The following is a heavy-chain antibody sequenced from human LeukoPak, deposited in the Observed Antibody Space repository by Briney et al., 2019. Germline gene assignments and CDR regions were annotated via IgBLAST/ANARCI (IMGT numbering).Heavy chain of an antibody. CDR1: GYCISSGYY. D-gene: IGHD6-13*01. Sequence: SETLSLTCAVSGYCISSGYYWGWFRQPPGKGLEWIGCMYHSGSTYYNPSLKSRVTISVDTSKNQFSLKLSSVTAADTAVYYCARQGGSSSPYYYYYMDVRGKGTTVTVSS. V-gene: IGHV4-38-2*01. J-gene: IGHJ6*03. CDR3: ARQGGSSSPYYYYYMDV. CDR2: MYHSGST.